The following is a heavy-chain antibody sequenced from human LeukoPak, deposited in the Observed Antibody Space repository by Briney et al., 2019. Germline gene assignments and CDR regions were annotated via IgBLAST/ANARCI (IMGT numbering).Heavy chain of an antibody. V-gene: IGHV3-30*14. CDR2: ISYDGSNK. J-gene: IGHJ6*02. D-gene: IGHD2-15*01. CDR3: AREVVVVAATRGVYYYYGMDV. CDR1: GFTFSTYA. Sequence: GRSLRLSCAASGFTFSTYAIHWVRQAPGKRLEWVAVISYDGSNKYYADSVKGRFTISRDNSKNTLYLQMNSLRAEDTAVYYCAREVVVVAATRGVYYYYGMDVWGQGTTVTVSS.